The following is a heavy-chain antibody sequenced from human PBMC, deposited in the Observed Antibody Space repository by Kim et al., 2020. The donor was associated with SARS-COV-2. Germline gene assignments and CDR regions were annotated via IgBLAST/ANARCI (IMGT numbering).Heavy chain of an antibody. V-gene: IGHV3-13*01. CDR1: GFTFSSYD. J-gene: IGHJ6*03. CDR3: ARVPRGVGGDYYMDV. Sequence: GGSLRLSCAASGFTFSSYDMHWVRQATGKGLEWVSAIGTAGDTYYPGSVKGRFTISRENAKNSLYLQMNSLRAGDTAVYYCARVPRGVGGDYYMDVWGKGTTVTVSS. D-gene: IGHD3-16*01. CDR2: IGTAGDT.